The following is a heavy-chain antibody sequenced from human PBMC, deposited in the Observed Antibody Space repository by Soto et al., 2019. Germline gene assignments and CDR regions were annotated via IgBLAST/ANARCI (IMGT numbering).Heavy chain of an antibody. Sequence: EVQLVESGGGLVQPGGSLRLSCAASGLIFSNYKMHWVRQAPGKGLVWVSRINTDGSIIDYADSVKGRFTVSRDNAKNMLYLQMNSLRADDTAVYYCARDTDGLHYWGQGTLVTVSS. CDR3: ARDTDGLHY. V-gene: IGHV3-74*01. CDR1: GLIFSNYK. CDR2: INTDGSII. J-gene: IGHJ4*02.